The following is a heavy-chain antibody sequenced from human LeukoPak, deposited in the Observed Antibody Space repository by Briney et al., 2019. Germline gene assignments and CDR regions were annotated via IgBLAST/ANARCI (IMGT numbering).Heavy chain of an antibody. V-gene: IGHV1-69*01. CDR1: GGTFSSYA. D-gene: IGHD5-12*01. CDR3: ARGALDSRFYYYGMDV. J-gene: IGHJ6*02. CDR2: IIPIFGTA. Sequence: SVKVSCKASGGTFSSYAISWVRQAPGQGLEWMGGIIPIFGTANYAQKFQGRVTITADESTSTACMELSSLRSEDTAVYYCARGALDSRFYYYGMDVWGQGTTVTVSS.